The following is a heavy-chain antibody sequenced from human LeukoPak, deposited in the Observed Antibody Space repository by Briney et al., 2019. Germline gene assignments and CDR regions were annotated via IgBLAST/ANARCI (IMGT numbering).Heavy chain of an antibody. CDR2: ISGSGGST. V-gene: IGHV3-23*01. Sequence: GGSLRLSCAASGFTFSSYAMSWVRQAPGKGLEWVSAISGSGGSTYYADSVKGRFTISRDNSKNTLYLQMNSLRAEDTAVYYSAKSAYYDFWSGYRHYFDYWGQGTLVTVSS. D-gene: IGHD3-3*01. CDR1: GFTFSSYA. CDR3: AKSAYYDFWSGYRHYFDY. J-gene: IGHJ4*02.